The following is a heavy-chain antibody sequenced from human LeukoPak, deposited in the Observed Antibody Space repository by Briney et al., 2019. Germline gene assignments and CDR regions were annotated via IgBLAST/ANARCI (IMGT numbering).Heavy chain of an antibody. Sequence: GGSLRLSCAASGFTFSSYAMRWVRQAPGKGLEWVSAISPSSGTFYADSVKGRFTISRDNSKNTLYLQMNGLRAEDTAVYYCARPQSSSGYYWPFDDWGQGTLVTVSS. D-gene: IGHD3-22*01. J-gene: IGHJ4*02. CDR1: GFTFSSYA. V-gene: IGHV3-23*01. CDR3: ARPQSSSGYYWPFDD. CDR2: ISPSSGT.